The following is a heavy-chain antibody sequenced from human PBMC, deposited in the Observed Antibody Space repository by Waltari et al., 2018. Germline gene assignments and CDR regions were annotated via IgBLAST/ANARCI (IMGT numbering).Heavy chain of an antibody. V-gene: IGHV4-34*01. Sequence: QVQLQQWGAGLLKPSETLSLTCAVYGGSFSGYYWSWIRQPPGKGLEWIGEINHSGSTNYNPSLKSRVTISVDTSKNQFSLKLSSVTAADTAVYYCARGQAFIRITMVRGVLYYFDYWGQGTLVTVSS. D-gene: IGHD3-10*01. J-gene: IGHJ4*02. CDR2: INHSGST. CDR1: GGSFSGYY. CDR3: ARGQAFIRITMVRGVLYYFDY.